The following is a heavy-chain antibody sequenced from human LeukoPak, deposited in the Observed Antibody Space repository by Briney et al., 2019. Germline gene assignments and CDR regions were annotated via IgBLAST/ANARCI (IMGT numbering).Heavy chain of an antibody. J-gene: IGHJ4*02. CDR1: GGSISSYY. Sequence: PSETLSLTCTVSGGSISSYYWSWIRQPPGKGLEWIGYIYYSGSTNYNPSLKSRVTISVDTSKTQFSLKLSSVTAADTAVYYCARRTAAGNYFDYWGQGTLVTVSS. CDR2: IYYSGST. CDR3: ARRTAAGNYFDY. V-gene: IGHV4-59*08. D-gene: IGHD6-13*01.